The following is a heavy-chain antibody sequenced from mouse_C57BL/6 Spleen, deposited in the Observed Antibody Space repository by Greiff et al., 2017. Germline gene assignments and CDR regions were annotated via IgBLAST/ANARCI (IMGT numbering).Heavy chain of an antibody. CDR1: GFTFSDYY. Sequence: EVQVVESEGGLVQPGSSMKLSCTASGFTFSDYYMAWVRQVPEKGLEWVANINYDGSSTYYLDSLKSRFIISRDNAKNILYLQMSSLKSEDTATYYCARAGDYYYYFDYWGQGTTLTVSS. D-gene: IGHD1-1*01. J-gene: IGHJ2*01. V-gene: IGHV5-16*01. CDR2: INYDGSST. CDR3: ARAGDYYYYFDY.